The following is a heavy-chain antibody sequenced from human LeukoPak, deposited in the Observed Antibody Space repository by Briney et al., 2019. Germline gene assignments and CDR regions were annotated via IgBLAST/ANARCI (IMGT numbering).Heavy chain of an antibody. V-gene: IGHV4-39*07. CDR3: AREYSGYDLYYFDY. D-gene: IGHD5-12*01. CDR2: IYYSGST. CDR1: GGSISSSSYY. Sequence: SETLSLTCIVSGGSISSSSYYWGWIRQPPGKGLQWIGSIYYSGSTYYNPSLKSRVTISVDTSKNQFSLKLSSVTAADTAVYYCAREYSGYDLYYFDYWGQGTLVTVS. J-gene: IGHJ4*02.